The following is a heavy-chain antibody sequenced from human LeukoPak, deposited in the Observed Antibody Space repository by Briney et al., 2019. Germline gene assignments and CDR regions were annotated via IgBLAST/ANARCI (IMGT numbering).Heavy chain of an antibody. Sequence: GASVKVSCKASGYTFTDYGLSWVRQAPGQGLEWMGWITPYNGNTNFAQKFQGRVTMNKDSSTNTVYMELTSLRSDDTAVYYCARGGSSAPSPNFDYWGQGALVTVSS. D-gene: IGHD2-15*01. J-gene: IGHJ4*02. CDR1: GYTFTDYG. V-gene: IGHV1-18*01. CDR3: ARGGSSAPSPNFDY. CDR2: ITPYNGNT.